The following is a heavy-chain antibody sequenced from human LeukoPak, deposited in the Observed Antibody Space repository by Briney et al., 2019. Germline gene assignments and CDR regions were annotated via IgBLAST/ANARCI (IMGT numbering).Heavy chain of an antibody. CDR2: IWYDGSNK. CDR1: GFTFSSYG. Sequence: GGSLRLSCAASGFTFSSYGMHWVRQAPGKGLEWVAVIWYDGSNKYYADSVKGRFTISRDNSKNTLYLQMNSLRAEDTVVYYCARPYYYDSSGYYYSDWGQGTLVTVSS. CDR3: ARPYYYDSSGYYYSD. D-gene: IGHD3-22*01. V-gene: IGHV3-33*01. J-gene: IGHJ4*02.